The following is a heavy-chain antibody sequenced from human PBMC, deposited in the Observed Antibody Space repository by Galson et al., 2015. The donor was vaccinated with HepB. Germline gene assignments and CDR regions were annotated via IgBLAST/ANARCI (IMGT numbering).Heavy chain of an antibody. J-gene: IGHJ6*03. CDR2: MNPNSGNT. CDR3: ARVPYSSSPAAYYYYYMDV. D-gene: IGHD6-6*01. V-gene: IGHV1-8*01. CDR1: GYTFTSYD. Sequence: SVKVPCKASGYTFTSYDINWVRQATGQGLEWMGWMNPNSGNTGYAQKFQGRVTMTRNTSISTAYMELSSLRSEDTAVYYCARVPYSSSPAAYYYYYMDVWGKGTTVTVSS.